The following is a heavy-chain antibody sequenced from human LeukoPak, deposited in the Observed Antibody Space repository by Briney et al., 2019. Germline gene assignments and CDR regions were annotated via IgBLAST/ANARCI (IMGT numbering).Heavy chain of an antibody. V-gene: IGHV3-73*01. Sequence: GGSLRLSCAAPGFTFSGSAMHWVRQASGKGLEWVGRIRSKANSYATAYAASVKGRFTISRDDSENTVYLQMNSLKTEDTAVYYCTRSEGKGFDYWGQGALVTVSS. D-gene: IGHD3-3*01. CDR2: IRSKANSYAT. CDR1: GFTFSGSA. CDR3: TRSEGKGFDY. J-gene: IGHJ4*02.